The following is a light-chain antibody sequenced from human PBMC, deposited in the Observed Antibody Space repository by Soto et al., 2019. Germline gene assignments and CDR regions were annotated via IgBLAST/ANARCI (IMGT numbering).Light chain of an antibody. Sequence: QSALTQPASVSGSPGQSITISCTGTSSDVGGYNYVSWYQQHPGKAPKLMIYDVNNRPSGVSNRFSGSKSVNTASLTISGLQAEDEADYYCCSYTSSNTVLFGGGTKLTVL. J-gene: IGLJ2*01. V-gene: IGLV2-14*01. CDR2: DVN. CDR1: SSDVGGYNY. CDR3: CSYTSSNTVL.